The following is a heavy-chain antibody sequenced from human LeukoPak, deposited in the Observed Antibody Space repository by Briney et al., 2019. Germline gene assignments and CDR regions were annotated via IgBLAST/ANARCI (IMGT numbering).Heavy chain of an antibody. J-gene: IGHJ4*02. V-gene: IGHV3-21*01. CDR3: ARDPRLEISGMVIDMLDY. D-gene: IGHD3-3*01. CDR1: GFTVSSNY. CDR2: ISSSSSYI. Sequence: GGSLRLSCAASGFTVSSNYMSWVRQAPGKGLEWVSYISSSSSYIYYADSVKGRFAISRDNAKNSLYLQMNSLRAEDSAIYYCARDPRLEISGMVIDMLDYWGRGTLVTVSS.